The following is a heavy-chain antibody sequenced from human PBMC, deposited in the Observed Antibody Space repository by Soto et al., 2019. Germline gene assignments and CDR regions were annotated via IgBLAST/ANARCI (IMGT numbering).Heavy chain of an antibody. CDR3: AREDSSDYKFDY. Sequence: WASVKVSCKASGYTGYTFTSYGINWVQQAPGQGLEWMGRISAYSGNTNYAQKLQGRVTMTTDTSTNSAYMELRSLRSDDTAVYYCAREDSSDYKFDYWGQGTLVTVSS. J-gene: IGHJ4*02. V-gene: IGHV1-18*04. CDR2: ISAYSGNT. CDR1: GYTGYTFTSYG. D-gene: IGHD3-22*01.